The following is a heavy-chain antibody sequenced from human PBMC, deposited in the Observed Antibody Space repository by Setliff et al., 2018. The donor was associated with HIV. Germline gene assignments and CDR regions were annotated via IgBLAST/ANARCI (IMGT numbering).Heavy chain of an antibody. D-gene: IGHD5-12*01. CDR2: IYTSGST. J-gene: IGHJ4*02. Sequence: PSDTLSLTCTFSGDSISSGNYYWSWFRQPAGKGLEWIGRIYTSGSTNYNPSLKRRVTMSLDTSKNQFFLHLTSVTGADTAVYFCTREGRGDPAMATSRIDYWGQGKLVTGSS. V-gene: IGHV4-61*02. CDR1: GDSISSGNYY. CDR3: TREGRGDPAMATSRIDY.